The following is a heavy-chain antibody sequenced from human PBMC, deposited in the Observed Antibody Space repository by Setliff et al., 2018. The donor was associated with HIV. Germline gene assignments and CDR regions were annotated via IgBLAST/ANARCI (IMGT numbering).Heavy chain of an antibody. CDR2: SNTNTGNP. CDR1: GYHSTSYA. V-gene: IGHV7-4-1*02. D-gene: IGHD3-3*01. Sequence: ASVKVSCKASGYHSTSYAMNWVRQAPGQGLEWMGWSNTNTGNPTYAQGFTGRFVFSFDTSVSTAYLQLSSLKAEDTAVYYSARDAPPPYYDFWSGYYPHNWFDPWGQGTLVTVS. J-gene: IGHJ5*02. CDR3: ARDAPPPYYDFWSGYYPHNWFDP.